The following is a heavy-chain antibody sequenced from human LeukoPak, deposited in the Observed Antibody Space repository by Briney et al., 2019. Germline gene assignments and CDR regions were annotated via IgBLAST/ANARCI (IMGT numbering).Heavy chain of an antibody. CDR2: ISYDGSNK. D-gene: IGHD5-24*01. CDR1: GFTFSSYA. CDR3: ARDFRRWLQEAIDY. V-gene: IGHV3-30*04. Sequence: QTGGSLRLSCAASGFTFSSYAMHWVRQAPGKGLEWVAVISYDGSNKYYADTVKGRFTISRDNSKNTLYLQMNSLRAEDTAVYYCARDFRRWLQEAIDYWGQGTLVTVSS. J-gene: IGHJ4*02.